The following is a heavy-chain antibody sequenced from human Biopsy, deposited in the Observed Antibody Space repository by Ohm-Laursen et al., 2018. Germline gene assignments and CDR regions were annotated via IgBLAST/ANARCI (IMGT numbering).Heavy chain of an antibody. D-gene: IGHD3-9*01. CDR1: GFTLSDG. CDR2: ITTDSGRI. J-gene: IGHJ4*02. CDR3: ARHLRYNDY. Sequence: LSFTCAASGFTLSDGMTWVRQAPGKGLEWVSSITTDSGRIFYADSVRGRFTISRDNSKNTLYLQMNSLRAEDTAEYYCARHLRYNDYWGQGTLVTVSS. V-gene: IGHV3-23*01.